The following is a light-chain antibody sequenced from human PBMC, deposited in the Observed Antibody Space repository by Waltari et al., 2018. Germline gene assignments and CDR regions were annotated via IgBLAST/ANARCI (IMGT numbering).Light chain of an antibody. Sequence: QSALTQPRSVSGSPGQSVTFSCTGTSSDVGAYNYVSWYQHNPGKAPKLMVYDVDKRPSGGPDRFSGSKSGNTASLTISGLQAEDEADYYCCSYAGSYGGSYSVVFGGGTKVTVL. J-gene: IGLJ2*01. CDR2: DVD. V-gene: IGLV2-11*01. CDR3: CSYAGSYGGSYSVV. CDR1: SSDVGAYNY.